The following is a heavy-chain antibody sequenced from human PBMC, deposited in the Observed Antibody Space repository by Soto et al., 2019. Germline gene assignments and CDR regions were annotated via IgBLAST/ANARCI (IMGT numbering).Heavy chain of an antibody. CDR1: GFTFSSYA. J-gene: IGHJ4*02. CDR3: AKRGPGLSVFVVVPAAIEY. D-gene: IGHD2-2*01. Sequence: GGSLRLSCAASGFTFSSYAMSWVRQAPGKGLEWVSAISGSGGSTYYADSVKGRFTISRDNSKNTLYLQMNSLRAEDTAVYYCAKRGPGLSVFVVVPAAIEYWGQGTLVTVSS. CDR2: ISGSGGST. V-gene: IGHV3-23*01.